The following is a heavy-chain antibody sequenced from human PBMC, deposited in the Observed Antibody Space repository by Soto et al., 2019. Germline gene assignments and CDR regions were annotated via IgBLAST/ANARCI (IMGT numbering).Heavy chain of an antibody. J-gene: IGHJ4*02. CDR1: GFTVSSNY. CDR2: IYSGGST. V-gene: IGHV3-66*01. CDR3: ARGIAAAGSYYFDY. Sequence: VQLVESGGGLVQPGGSLRLSCAASGFTVSSNYMTWVRQAPGKGLEWVSVIYSGGSTYYADSVKGRFTISRDNSKNTLYLQMNSLRAEDTAVYYCARGIAAAGSYYFDYWGQGTLVTVSS. D-gene: IGHD6-13*01.